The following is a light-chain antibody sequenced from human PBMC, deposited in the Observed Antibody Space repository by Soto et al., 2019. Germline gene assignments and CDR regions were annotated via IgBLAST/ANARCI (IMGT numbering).Light chain of an antibody. CDR3: CSYAGSSTFV. CDR2: EGS. Sequence: LTHPASVSVSPRQSITISFTGTSSDVGSYNLVSWYQQHPGKAPKLMIYEGSKRHSGVSNRFSGSKSGNTASLTISGLQAEDEADYYCCSYAGSSTFVFGTGTKVTVL. V-gene: IGLV2-23*01. J-gene: IGLJ1*01. CDR1: SSDVGSYNL.